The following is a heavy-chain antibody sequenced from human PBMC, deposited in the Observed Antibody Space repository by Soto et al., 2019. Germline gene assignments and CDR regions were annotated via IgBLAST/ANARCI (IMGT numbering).Heavy chain of an antibody. CDR1: GYTLTELS. Sequence: ASVKVSCKVSGYTLTELSMHWVRQAPGKGLEWMGGFDPEDGETIYAQKFQGRVTMTEDTSTNTAYMELSSLRSDDTAVYYCARSRFLEWLPIDFDYWGQGTLVTVSS. CDR3: ARSRFLEWLPIDFDY. V-gene: IGHV1-24*01. CDR2: FDPEDGET. D-gene: IGHD3-3*01. J-gene: IGHJ4*02.